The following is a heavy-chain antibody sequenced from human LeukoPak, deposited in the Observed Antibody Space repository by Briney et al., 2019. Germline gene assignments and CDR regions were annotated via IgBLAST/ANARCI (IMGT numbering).Heavy chain of an antibody. D-gene: IGHD3-22*01. J-gene: IGHJ3*01. CDR1: GFTFTSSA. Sequence: SVKVSCKASGFTFTSSAVQWVRQARGQRLEWIGWIVVGSGNTNYAQKFQERVTITRDMSTSLVYMELSSLRSEDTAVYYCAAEAAYYYDSRDASDVWGQGTMVTVSS. CDR3: AAEAAYYYDSRDASDV. V-gene: IGHV1-58*01. CDR2: IVVGSGNT.